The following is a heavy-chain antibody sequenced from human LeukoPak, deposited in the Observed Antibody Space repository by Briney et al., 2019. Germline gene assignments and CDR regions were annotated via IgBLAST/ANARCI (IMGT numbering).Heavy chain of an antibody. D-gene: IGHD3-22*01. J-gene: IGHJ3*01. CDR1: GFTFTSSA. Sequence: SVKVSCKASGFTFTSSAVQWVRQARGQRLEWIGWIVVGSGNTNYAQKFQERVTITRDMSTSLVYMELSSLRSEDTAVYYCAAEAAYYYDSRDASDVWGQGTMVTVSS. CDR3: AAEAAYYYDSRDASDV. V-gene: IGHV1-58*01. CDR2: IVVGSGNT.